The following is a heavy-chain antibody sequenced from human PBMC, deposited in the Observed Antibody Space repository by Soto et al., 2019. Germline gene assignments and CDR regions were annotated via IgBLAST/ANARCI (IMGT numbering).Heavy chain of an antibody. CDR3: TRDLTRPDIPLPVYARGGLDL. CDR1: GITFSSYW. D-gene: IGHD2-8*01. CDR2: IKEDGSDK. Sequence: GGSLRLSCAASGITFSSYWMNWVRQAPGKGPEWVANIKEDGSDKYYVDSVKGRFTISRDNAKNSLYLQMNSLRVEDTAVYYCTRDLTRPDIPLPVYARGGLDLWGQGTLVTVSS. V-gene: IGHV3-7*01. J-gene: IGHJ5*02.